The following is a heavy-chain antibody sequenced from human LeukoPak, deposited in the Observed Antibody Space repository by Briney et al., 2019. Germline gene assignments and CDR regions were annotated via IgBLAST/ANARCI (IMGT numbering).Heavy chain of an antibody. Sequence: SVKVSCKASGYTFSSYAISWVRQAPGQGLEWMGGIIPIFGTANYAQKFQGRVTITADESTSTAYMELSSLRSEDTAVYYCARGENYYDSSGFGPYFDYWGQGTLVTVSS. CDR3: ARGENYYDSSGFGPYFDY. CDR1: GYTFSSYA. V-gene: IGHV1-69*13. D-gene: IGHD3-22*01. J-gene: IGHJ4*02. CDR2: IIPIFGTA.